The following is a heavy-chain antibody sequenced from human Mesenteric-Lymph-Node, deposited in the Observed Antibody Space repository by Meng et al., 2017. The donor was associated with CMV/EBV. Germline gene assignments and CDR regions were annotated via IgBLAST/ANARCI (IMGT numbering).Heavy chain of an antibody. Sequence: ASVKVSCKASGGTFSSYAISWVRQAPGQGLEWMGWINPNSGGTNYAQNFQGRVTMTRDTSISTAYMELSRLRSDDTAVYYCARESRYRGVVAAANPYYGVDVWGPGTTVTVSS. CDR3: ARESRYRGVVAAANPYYGVDV. J-gene: IGHJ6*02. D-gene: IGHD2-2*01. CDR2: INPNSGGT. CDR1: GGTFSSYA. V-gene: IGHV1-2*02.